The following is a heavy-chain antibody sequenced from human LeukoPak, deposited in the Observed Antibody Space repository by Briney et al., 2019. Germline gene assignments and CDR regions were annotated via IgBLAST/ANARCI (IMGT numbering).Heavy chain of an antibody. Sequence: GKSLRLSCTASGFTVSSSYMTWVRQAPGKGLEWVSVIYDGGGTYYADSVKGRFTISRDNSNNTLYLQMNSLRAEDTAVYYCTRDQDKAYWGQGTLVTVSS. CDR2: IYDGGGT. CDR3: TRDQDKAY. CDR1: GFTVSSSY. V-gene: IGHV3-66*02. J-gene: IGHJ4*02.